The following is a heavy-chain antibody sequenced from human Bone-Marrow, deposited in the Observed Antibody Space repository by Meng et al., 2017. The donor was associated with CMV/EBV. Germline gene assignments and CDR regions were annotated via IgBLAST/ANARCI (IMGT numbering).Heavy chain of an antibody. CDR2: INHSGST. Sequence: SCAVYGGSFSGYYWSWIRQPPGKGLEWIGEINHSGSTNYNPSLKSRVTISVDTSKNQFSLKLSSVTAADTAVYYCARCSYYYYGMDVWGQGTTVTVSS. CDR3: ARCSYYYYGMDV. D-gene: IGHD2-15*01. J-gene: IGHJ6*02. CDR1: GGSFSGYY. V-gene: IGHV4-34*01.